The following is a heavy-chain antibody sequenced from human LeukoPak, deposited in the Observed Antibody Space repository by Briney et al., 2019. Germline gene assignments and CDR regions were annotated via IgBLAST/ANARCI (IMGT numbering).Heavy chain of an antibody. CDR2: ISSSGSTI. CDR3: ASFYDRSGRDY. CDR1: GFTFGSYE. D-gene: IGHD3-22*01. Sequence: GGSLRLSCAASGFTFGSYEMNWVRQAPGKGLEWVSYISSSGSTIYYADSVKGRFTVSRDNPKNSLYLQMNSLRAEDTAVYYCASFYDRSGRDYWGQGTLVTVSS. J-gene: IGHJ4*02. V-gene: IGHV3-48*03.